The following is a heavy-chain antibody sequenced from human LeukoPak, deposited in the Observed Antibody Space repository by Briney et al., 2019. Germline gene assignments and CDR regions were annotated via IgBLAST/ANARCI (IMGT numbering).Heavy chain of an antibody. J-gene: IGHJ2*01. CDR2: IYTSGST. D-gene: IGHD3-16*01. V-gene: IGHV4-4*07. Sequence: PSETLSLTCTVSGASMSNDYWSWIRQPAGKGLEWIGRIYTSGSTNYNPSLRSRVTMSVDTSKNQFSLKLSSVTAADTAVYYCARKTYEDYWYFHLWGRGTLVTVSS. CDR3: ARKTYEDYWYFHL. CDR1: GASMSNDY.